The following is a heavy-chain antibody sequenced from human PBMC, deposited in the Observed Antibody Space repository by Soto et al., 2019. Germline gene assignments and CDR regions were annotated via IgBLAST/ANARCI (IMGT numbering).Heavy chain of an antibody. V-gene: IGHV4-31*03. CDR1: GGSISSGGYY. CDR3: ARAGDSNSYQLPESNWFDP. J-gene: IGHJ5*02. Sequence: SETLSLTCTVSGGSISSGGYYWSWIRQHPGKGLEWIGYIYYSGSTYYNPSLKSRVTISVDTSKNQFSLKLSSVTAADTAVYYCARAGDSNSYQLPESNWFDPWGQGTLVTVSS. CDR2: IYYSGST. D-gene: IGHD2-2*01.